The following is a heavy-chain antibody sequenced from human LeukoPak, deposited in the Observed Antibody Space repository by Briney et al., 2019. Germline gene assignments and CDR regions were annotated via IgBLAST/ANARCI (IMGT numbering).Heavy chain of an antibody. D-gene: IGHD2-2*02. Sequence: GESLQISFKGSGYSFLDYWIGWVRQMPGKGPELMGLIFPHDSDIKYSPSFQGQVTISVDKSISSAYVQWGSLKASDTAMYYCARFGIRGCISNTKCYTSFFYYGMDVWGQGTTVTVSS. CDR3: ARFGIRGCISNTKCYTSFFYYGMDV. J-gene: IGHJ6*02. CDR2: IFPHDSDI. CDR1: GYSFLDYW. V-gene: IGHV5-51*01.